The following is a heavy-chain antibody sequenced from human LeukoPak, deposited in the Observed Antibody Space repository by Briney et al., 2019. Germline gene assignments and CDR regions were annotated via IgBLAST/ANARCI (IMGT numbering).Heavy chain of an antibody. CDR3: ARGRPGYRYRLYYFDY. D-gene: IGHD5-18*01. J-gene: IGHJ4*02. CDR2: INHSGST. CDR1: GGSFSGYY. V-gene: IGHV4-34*01. Sequence: SETLSLTCAVYGGSFSGYYWSWIRQPPGKGLEWIGEINHSGSTNYTPSLKSRVTISVDTSKNQFSLKLSSVTAADTAVYYCARGRPGYRYRLYYFDYWGQGTLVTVSS.